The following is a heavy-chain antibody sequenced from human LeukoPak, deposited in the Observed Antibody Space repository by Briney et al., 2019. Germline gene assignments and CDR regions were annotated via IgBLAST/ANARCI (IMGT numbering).Heavy chain of an antibody. Sequence: ASVKVSCKASGYTFTSYGISWVRQAPGQGLEWMGWISAYNGNTNYAQKFQGSVTMTRDTSISTAYMELSRLRSDDTAVYYCARALPIKYSYVITWFDPWGQGTLVNVSS. V-gene: IGHV1-18*01. CDR2: ISAYNGNT. CDR3: ARALPIKYSYVITWFDP. J-gene: IGHJ5*02. D-gene: IGHD5-18*01. CDR1: GYTFTSYG.